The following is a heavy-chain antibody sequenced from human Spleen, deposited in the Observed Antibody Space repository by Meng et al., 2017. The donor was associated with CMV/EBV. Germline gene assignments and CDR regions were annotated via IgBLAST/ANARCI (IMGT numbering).Heavy chain of an antibody. V-gene: IGHV3-21*01. CDR2: ISDSGTYI. D-gene: IGHD3-9*01. CDR3: AKDGHRVLRYFDWSLGY. Sequence: GGSLRLSCSVSGGSISSSIYYWGWIRQPPGKGLEWVSSISDSGTYIYYEDSLKGRFTISRDNAKNSLYLQMGSLRAEDTAVYYCAKDGHRVLRYFDWSLGYWGQGTLVTVSS. CDR1: GGSISSSIYY. J-gene: IGHJ4*02.